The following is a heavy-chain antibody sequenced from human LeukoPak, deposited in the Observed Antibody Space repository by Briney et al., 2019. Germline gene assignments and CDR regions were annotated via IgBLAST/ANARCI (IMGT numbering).Heavy chain of an antibody. Sequence: SVKVSCKASGGTFSSYPISWVRQAPGQGLEWMGGIIPLFGTANYAQKFQGRVTITADESTSTAYMELSSLRSEDTAVYYCARCVAVTGTPGSWDYWGQGTLVTVSS. J-gene: IGHJ4*02. CDR2: IIPLFGTA. CDR1: GGTFSSYP. D-gene: IGHD6-19*01. CDR3: ARCVAVTGTPGSWDY. V-gene: IGHV1-69*01.